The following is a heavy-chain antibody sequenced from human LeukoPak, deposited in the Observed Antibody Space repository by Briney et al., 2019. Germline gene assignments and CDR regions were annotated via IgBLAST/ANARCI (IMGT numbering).Heavy chain of an antibody. CDR1: GGSMSGYF. CDR3: ARSITSSWYGDFQH. V-gene: IGHV4-59*01. Sequence: MPTETLSLTCTVSGGSMSGYFWSWIRQPPGKGLEWIGYINYSGSTNYNPSLKSRVTISVDTSKNQFSLKLSSVTAADTAVYYCARSITSSWYGDFQHWGQGTLVTVSS. CDR2: INYSGST. J-gene: IGHJ1*01. D-gene: IGHD6-13*01.